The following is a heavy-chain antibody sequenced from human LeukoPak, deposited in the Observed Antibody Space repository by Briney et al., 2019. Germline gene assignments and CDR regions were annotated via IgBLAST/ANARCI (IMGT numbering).Heavy chain of an antibody. CDR2: IYTSGST. J-gene: IGHJ4*02. V-gene: IGHV4-4*07. Sequence: PSETLSLTCTVSGGSISNFYWSWIRQPAGKGLEWIGRIYTSGSTVYHPSLKSRVTMSVDTSKNQFSLNLSFVTAADTAVYYCAHDSSGYYYFDYWGQGTLVTVSS. CDR1: GGSISNFY. D-gene: IGHD3-22*01. CDR3: AHDSSGYYYFDY.